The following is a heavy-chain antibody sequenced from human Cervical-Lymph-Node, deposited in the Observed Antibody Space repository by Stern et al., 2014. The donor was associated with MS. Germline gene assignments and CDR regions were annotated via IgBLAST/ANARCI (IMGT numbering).Heavy chain of an antibody. V-gene: IGHV1-3*01. CDR1: GYTFRSYA. CDR2: INAGNGNT. Sequence: QVQLVQSGAEVKKPGASVKVSCKASGYTFRSYAIHWERQAPGHRTEWMGWINAGNGNTRYSQKFQGRVTITRDTSANIAYLELSSLRSQDTAVYYCARDVKEGNIMYYYGMDVWGQGTTVTVSS. CDR3: ARDVKEGNIMYYYGMDV. D-gene: IGHD3-16*01. J-gene: IGHJ6*01.